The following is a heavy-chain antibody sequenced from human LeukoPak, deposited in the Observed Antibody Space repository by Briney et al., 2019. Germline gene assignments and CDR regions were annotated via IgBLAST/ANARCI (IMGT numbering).Heavy chain of an antibody. J-gene: IGHJ4*02. V-gene: IGHV1-69*02. CDR2: IIPILGIA. Sequence: TVKVSCKASGGTFSSYTISWVRQAPGQGLEWMGRIIPILGIANYAQKFQGRVTITADKSTSTAYMELSSLRSEDTAVYYCASNPMYYYDSSGYESQRWGQGTPVTVSS. D-gene: IGHD3-22*01. CDR3: ASNPMYYYDSSGYESQR. CDR1: GGTFSSYT.